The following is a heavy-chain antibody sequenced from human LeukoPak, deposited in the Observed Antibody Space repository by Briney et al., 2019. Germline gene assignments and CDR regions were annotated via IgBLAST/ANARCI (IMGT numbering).Heavy chain of an antibody. CDR3: ARAGGGDTRMAFDP. J-gene: IGHJ5*02. CDR2: MNIDGSSI. Sequence: GGSLRLSCAASGFTFSSYWMYWFRQAPGEGRVWVSRMNIDGSSISYADSVKGRFTMSRDNAKNTLYLQMNSLRVEDTAVYYCARAGGGDTRMAFDPWGQGTLVTVSS. D-gene: IGHD2-21*01. CDR1: GFTFSSYW. V-gene: IGHV3-74*01.